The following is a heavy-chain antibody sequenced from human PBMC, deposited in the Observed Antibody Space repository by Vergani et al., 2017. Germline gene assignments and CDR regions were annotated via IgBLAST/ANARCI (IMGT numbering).Heavy chain of an antibody. Sequence: VQLLESGGGLVQPGGSLRLSCAASGFPFSSYAMSWVRQAPGKGLEWVAVISYDGSNKYYADSVKGRFTISRGNSKNTPYLQMNSLRAEDTAGYYCARDRVDIVVVPAAMWADNYYYYYYMDVWGKGTTVTVSS. CDR1: GFPFSSYA. V-gene: IGHV3-30*01. J-gene: IGHJ6*03. CDR2: ISYDGSNK. CDR3: ARDRVDIVVVPAAMWADNYYYYYYMDV. D-gene: IGHD2-2*01.